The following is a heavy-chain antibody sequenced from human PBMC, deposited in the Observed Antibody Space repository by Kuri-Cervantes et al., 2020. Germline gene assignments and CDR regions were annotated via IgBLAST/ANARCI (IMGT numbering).Heavy chain of an antibody. Sequence: ASVKVSCKASGYIFTNNDINWVRQAPGQGLQWMGWVSPNSGSTAYSQDFRGRVTMTRNTSISTAYMELSSLRSEDTAVYYCARILSGGVDYWGQGTLVTVSS. CDR3: ARILSGGVDY. V-gene: IGHV1-8*02. CDR2: VSPNSGST. J-gene: IGHJ4*02. D-gene: IGHD3-3*01. CDR1: GYIFTNND.